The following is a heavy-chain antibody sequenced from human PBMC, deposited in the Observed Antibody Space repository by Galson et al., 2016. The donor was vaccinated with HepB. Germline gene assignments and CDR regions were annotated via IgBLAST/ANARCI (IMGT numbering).Heavy chain of an antibody. J-gene: IGHJ6*04. CDR3: ARDGPHYVLRKYYVRDV. V-gene: IGHV1-8*01. D-gene: IGHD2-8*01. CDR1: GYTFTNYN. CDR2: VNPNSGDT. Sequence: SVKVSCKASGYTFTNYNINWVRQAPGQGLEWMGWVNPNSGDTGYAQKFQGTVTMTRNTSISTAYMELSSLRSEDTAVYFCARDGPHYVLRKYYVRDVWGKGATVTVS.